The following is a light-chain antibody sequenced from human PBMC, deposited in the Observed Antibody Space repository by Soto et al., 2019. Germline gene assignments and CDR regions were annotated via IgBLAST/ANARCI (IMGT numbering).Light chain of an antibody. J-gene: IGKJ1*01. CDR2: AAS. CDR3: QQYYSYPRT. Sequence: AIRMTQSPSSLSASTGDRVTITCRASQGISSYLAWYQQKPGKAPKLLIYAASTLQSGVPSRFSSSGSGTDFTLTISCLQSEDFATYYCQQYYSYPRTFGQEPKVEIK. CDR1: QGISSY. V-gene: IGKV1-8*01.